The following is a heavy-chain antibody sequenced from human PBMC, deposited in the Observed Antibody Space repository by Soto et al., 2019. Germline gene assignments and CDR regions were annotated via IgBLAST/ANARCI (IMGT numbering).Heavy chain of an antibody. Sequence: SETLSLTCTVSGGSISSGDYYWSWIRQPPGKGLEWIGYVHYSGATDYNPSLKSRVTISVDTSKNQFSLKLSSVTAADTAFYYCATHKWLAPFDYWGQGTLVTVSS. CDR2: VHYSGAT. V-gene: IGHV4-61*08. D-gene: IGHD6-19*01. J-gene: IGHJ4*02. CDR1: GGSISSGDYY. CDR3: ATHKWLAPFDY.